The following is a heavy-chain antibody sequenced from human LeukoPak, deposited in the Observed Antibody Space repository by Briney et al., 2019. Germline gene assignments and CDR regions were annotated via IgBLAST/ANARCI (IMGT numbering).Heavy chain of an antibody. CDR3: ARRGYCSGGSCYPNWFDP. CDR1: GYSSTSYW. V-gene: IGHV5-51*01. Sequence: GESLKISCKGSGYSSTSYWIGWVRQMPGKGLEWMGIIYPGDSDTRYSPSFQGQVTISADKSISTAYLQWSSLKASDTAMYYCARRGYCSGGSCYPNWFDPWGQGTLVTVSS. CDR2: IYPGDSDT. J-gene: IGHJ5*02. D-gene: IGHD2-15*01.